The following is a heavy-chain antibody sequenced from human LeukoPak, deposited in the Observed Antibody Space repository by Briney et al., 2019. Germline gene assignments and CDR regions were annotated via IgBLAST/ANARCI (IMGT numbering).Heavy chain of an antibody. J-gene: IGHJ3*02. CDR2: IFPSGGEI. Sequence: KSGGSLRLSCAASGFTFSSYSMNWVRQAPGKGLEWVSSIFPSGGEIHYADSVKGRFTISRDNAKNSLYLQMNSLRAEDAAVYYCARDGIYYDDAFDIWGQGTMVTVSS. D-gene: IGHD3-3*01. CDR3: ARDGIYYDDAFDI. V-gene: IGHV3-21*01. CDR1: GFTFSSYS.